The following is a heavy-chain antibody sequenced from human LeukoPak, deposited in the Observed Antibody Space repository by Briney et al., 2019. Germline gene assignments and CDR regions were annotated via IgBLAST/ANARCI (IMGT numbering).Heavy chain of an antibody. CDR1: GDSISRSTYY. CDR3: ARSSGTGTFSY. J-gene: IGHJ4*02. Sequence: SETLSLTCTVSGDSISRSTYYWAWIRQPPGKGLEWIGTVYYGRSPYFNPSLESRATISVDTSKNHFSLKMSSVTAADTAVYYCARSSGTGTFSYWGQGTLVTVSS. CDR2: VYYGRSP. V-gene: IGHV4-39*02. D-gene: IGHD6-25*01.